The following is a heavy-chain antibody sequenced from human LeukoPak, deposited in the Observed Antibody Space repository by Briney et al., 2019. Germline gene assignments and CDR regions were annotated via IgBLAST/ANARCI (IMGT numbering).Heavy chain of an antibody. CDR2: IYSGGGT. Sequence: HPGGSLRLSCAVSGVTVSSNHMSWVRQAPGKGLEWVSAIYSGGGTYYADSVKGRFTLSRDISKNTLYLQMNSLRAEDTAVYYCVRDASWGQGTLVTVSS. J-gene: IGHJ4*02. V-gene: IGHV3-66*01. CDR3: VRDAS. CDR1: GVTVSSNH.